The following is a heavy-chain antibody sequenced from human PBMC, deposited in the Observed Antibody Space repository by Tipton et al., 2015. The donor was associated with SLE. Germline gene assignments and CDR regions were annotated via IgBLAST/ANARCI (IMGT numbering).Heavy chain of an antibody. Sequence: TLSLTCTVSGGSISSGGYYWSWIRPHPGKGLEWIGYIYYSGSTSYTPPLKSRVTISVDTSKNQFSLKLSSVTAADTAVYYCARVQEDAILTGYFFDYWGQGTLVTVSS. CDR3: ARVQEDAILTGYFFDY. J-gene: IGHJ4*02. CDR2: IYYSGST. V-gene: IGHV4-31*03. CDR1: GGSISSGGYY. D-gene: IGHD3-9*01.